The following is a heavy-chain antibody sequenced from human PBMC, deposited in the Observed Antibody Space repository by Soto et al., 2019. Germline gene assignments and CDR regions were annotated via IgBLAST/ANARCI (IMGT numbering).Heavy chain of an antibody. Sequence: SETLSLTCAVYGGSFSGYYWGWIRQPPGKGLEWIGEINHSGSTNYNPSLKSRVTISVDTSKNQFSLKLSSVTAADTAVYYCARVGNTYYDFWSGYPPDLDVWGQGTTVTVSS. D-gene: IGHD3-3*01. J-gene: IGHJ6*02. CDR2: INHSGST. V-gene: IGHV4-34*01. CDR1: GGSFSGYY. CDR3: ARVGNTYYDFWSGYPPDLDV.